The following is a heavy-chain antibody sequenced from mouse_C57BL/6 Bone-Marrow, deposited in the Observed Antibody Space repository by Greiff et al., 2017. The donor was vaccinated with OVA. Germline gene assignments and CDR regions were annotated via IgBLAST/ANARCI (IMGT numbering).Heavy chain of an antibody. CDR1: GFTFSSYA. CDR3: ARDGGTSAY. D-gene: IGHD2-3*01. V-gene: IGHV5-4*03. CDR2: ISDGGSYT. Sequence: EVKLMESGGGLVKPGGSLKLSCAASGFTFSSYAMSWVRQTPEKRLEWVATISDGGSYTYYPDTVKGRFPISRDKAKNNLYLQMSNLKSEDTAMYYCARDGGTSAYWGQGTLVTVSA. J-gene: IGHJ3*01.